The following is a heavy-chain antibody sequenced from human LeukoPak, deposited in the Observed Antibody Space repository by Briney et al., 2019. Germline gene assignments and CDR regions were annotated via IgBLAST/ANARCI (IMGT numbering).Heavy chain of an antibody. CDR3: ARQSSGIDY. CDR1: GGSISSTSYH. Sequence: PSETLSLTCTVSGGSISSTSYHWGWIRQPPGKGLGWIGNTYYSGSIYYNPSLKSRVFISVDTSKNHFSLILSSVTAADTAVYYCARQSSGIDYWGQGTLVTVSS. D-gene: IGHD6-19*01. V-gene: IGHV4-39*01. CDR2: TYYSGSI. J-gene: IGHJ4*02.